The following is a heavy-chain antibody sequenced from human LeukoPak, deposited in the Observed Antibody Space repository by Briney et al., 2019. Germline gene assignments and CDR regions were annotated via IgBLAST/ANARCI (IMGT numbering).Heavy chain of an antibody. V-gene: IGHV1-18*01. J-gene: IGHJ5*02. CDR1: GYTFTSYG. CDR3: ARAYDYDFWSGYLFDP. CDR2: ISAYNGNT. Sequence: ASVKVSCKASGYTFTSYGISWVRQAPGQGLEWMGWISAYNGNTNYAQKLQGRVTMTTETSTSTAYMELRSLGSDEPAVYFCARAYDYDFWSGYLFDPWGEGTLVTVSS. D-gene: IGHD3-3*01.